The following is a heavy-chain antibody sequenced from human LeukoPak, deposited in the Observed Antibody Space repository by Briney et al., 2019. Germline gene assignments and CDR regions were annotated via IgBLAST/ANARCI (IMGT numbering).Heavy chain of an antibody. CDR1: GDSISSGGYY. CDR2: IYYSGST. Sequence: SETLSLTCTVSGDSISSGGYYWSWICQHPGKGLEWIGYIYYSGSTYYNPSLKSRVTISVDTSNNQFSLKLSSVTAADTAVYYCARVVTAILHYYYGMDVWGQGTTVTVSS. V-gene: IGHV4-31*03. D-gene: IGHD2-21*02. J-gene: IGHJ6*02. CDR3: ARVVTAILHYYYGMDV.